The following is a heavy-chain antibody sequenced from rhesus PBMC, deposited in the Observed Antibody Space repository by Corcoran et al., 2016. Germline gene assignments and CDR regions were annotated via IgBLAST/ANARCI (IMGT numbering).Heavy chain of an antibody. Sequence: QLQLQESGPGLVKPSETLSLTCAVSGYSISSGYGWSWIRQPPGKGLEWIGYISCTGSTSYNPSLKSRVTISRDTSKNQFSLKRSSVTAADTAVYYCARGMTAAGRVYYFDYWGQGVLVTVSS. CDR2: ISCTGST. J-gene: IGHJ4*01. CDR1: GYSISSGYG. D-gene: IGHD6-31*01. V-gene: IGHV4-122*02. CDR3: ARGMTAAGRVYYFDY.